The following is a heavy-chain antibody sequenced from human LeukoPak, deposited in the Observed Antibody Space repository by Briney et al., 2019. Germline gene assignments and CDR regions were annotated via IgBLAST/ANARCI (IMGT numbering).Heavy chain of an antibody. CDR1: GGSFSGYY. V-gene: IGHV4-34*01. CDR3: ARTYYYGSGSYRPPRGYFQH. Sequence: SETLSLTCAVYGGSFSGYYWSWIRQPAGKGLEWIGEINHSGSTNYNPSLKSRVTISVDTSKNQFSLKLSSVTAADTAVYYCARTYYYGSGSYRPPRGYFQHWGQGTLVTVSS. D-gene: IGHD3-10*01. CDR2: INHSGST. J-gene: IGHJ1*01.